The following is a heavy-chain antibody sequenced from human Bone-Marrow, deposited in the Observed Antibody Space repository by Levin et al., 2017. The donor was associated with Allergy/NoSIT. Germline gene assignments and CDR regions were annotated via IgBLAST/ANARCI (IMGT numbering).Heavy chain of an antibody. CDR3: AKGSESYGSGSAMDV. V-gene: IGHV3-23*01. CDR2: ISGSGGSI. J-gene: IGHJ6*02. Sequence: GGSLRLSCAASGFTFGSYAMSWVRQAPGKGLEWVSTISGSGGSIHFADSVKGRFTISRDNSKNTLFLQMKSLRAEDTALYYCAKGSESYGSGSAMDVWGQGTTVTVSS. CDR1: GFTFGSYA. D-gene: IGHD3-10*01.